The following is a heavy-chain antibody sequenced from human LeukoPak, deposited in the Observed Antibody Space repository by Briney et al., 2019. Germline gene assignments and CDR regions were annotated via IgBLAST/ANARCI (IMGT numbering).Heavy chain of an antibody. CDR3: ARGGGYSLY. Sequence: GGSLGLSCAASGFTFSSYEMNWVRQAPGKGLEWLSYISTTGTNIYYADSVKGRFTISRDNAKNSLYLQMNSLRAEDTAVYYCARGGGYSLYWGQGTLVTVSS. CDR1: GFTFSSYE. CDR2: ISTTGTNI. V-gene: IGHV3-48*03. J-gene: IGHJ4*02. D-gene: IGHD1-26*01.